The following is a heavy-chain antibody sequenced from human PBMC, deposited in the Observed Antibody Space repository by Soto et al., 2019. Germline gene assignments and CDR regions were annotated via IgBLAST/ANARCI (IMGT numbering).Heavy chain of an antibody. CDR2: INAGNGNT. V-gene: IGHV1-3*01. Sequence: ASVKVSCKASGYTFTGYYMHWVRQAPGQRLEWMGWINAGNGNTKYSQKFQGRVTITRDTSTNAAYMELRSLTSDDTAVYYCTRAGASDWNYVSTSSWGQGTLVTVSS. CDR3: TRAGASDWNYVSTSS. J-gene: IGHJ4*02. D-gene: IGHD1-7*01. CDR1: GYTFTGYY.